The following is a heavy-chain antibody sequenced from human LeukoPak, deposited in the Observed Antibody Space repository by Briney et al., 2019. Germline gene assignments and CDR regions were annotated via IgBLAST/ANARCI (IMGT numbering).Heavy chain of an antibody. CDR1: GYSISSGYF. D-gene: IGHD3-3*01. Sequence: SETLSLTCGVSGYSISSGYFWGWIRRPPGKGLEWIGIVYHTGATYYNPSLRSPVTISVDTSKNQFSLELNSVTAADTAVYYCARDLGLTISANWFDPWGQGTLVTVSS. CDR2: VYHTGAT. V-gene: IGHV4-38-2*02. J-gene: IGHJ5*02. CDR3: ARDLGLTISANWFDP.